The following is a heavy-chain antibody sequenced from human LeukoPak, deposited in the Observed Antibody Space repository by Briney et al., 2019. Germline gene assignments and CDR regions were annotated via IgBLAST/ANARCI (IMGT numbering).Heavy chain of an antibody. J-gene: IGHJ4*02. D-gene: IGHD6-13*01. V-gene: IGHV4-59*01. CDR3: AREYSSTWYGS. CDR2: IYYSGST. Sequence: PSETPSLTCTVSGGSIKNYYWSWIRQPPGKGLEWIGYIYYSGSTNYNPSLKSQVTISVDTSKNQFSLKLSSVTAADTAVYYCAREYSSTWYGSRGQGTLVTVSS. CDR1: GGSIKNYY.